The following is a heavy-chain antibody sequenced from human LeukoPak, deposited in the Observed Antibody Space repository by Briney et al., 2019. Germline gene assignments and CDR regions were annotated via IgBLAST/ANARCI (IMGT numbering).Heavy chain of an antibody. CDR1: GYTFTSYG. D-gene: IGHD6-13*01. CDR3: ARHPDPGIAAAGTTWFDP. J-gene: IGHJ5*02. CDR2: ISAYNGNT. V-gene: IGHV1-18*01. Sequence: AASVKVSCKASGYTFTSYGISWVRQAPGQGLEWMGWISAYNGNTNYAQKFQGSVTITADEFTSTAYMELSSLRSEDTAMYYCARHPDPGIAAAGTTWFDPWGQGTLVTVSS.